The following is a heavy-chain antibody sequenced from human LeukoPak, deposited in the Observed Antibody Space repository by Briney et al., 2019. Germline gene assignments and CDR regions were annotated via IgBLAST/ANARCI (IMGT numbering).Heavy chain of an antibody. CDR1: GFTFSSFG. V-gene: IGHV3-30*19. CDR3: ARSGAYCGGDCYSAGDDWFDP. CDR2: ISYGGSNK. Sequence: PGRSLRLSCAASGFTFSSFGMHWVRQAPGKGLEWVAVISYGGSNKYYADSVKGRFTISRDNSRNTLYLQMNSLRAEDTAVYYCARSGAYCGGDCYSAGDDWFDPWGQGTLVTVSS. J-gene: IGHJ5*02. D-gene: IGHD2-21*01.